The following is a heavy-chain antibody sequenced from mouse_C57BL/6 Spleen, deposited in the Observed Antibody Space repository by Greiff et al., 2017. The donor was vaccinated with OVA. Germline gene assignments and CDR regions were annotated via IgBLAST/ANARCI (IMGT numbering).Heavy chain of an antibody. CDR2: IHPNSGST. Sequence: QVQLQQPGAELVKPGASVKLSCKASGYTFTSYWMHWVKQRPGQGLEWIGMIHPNSGSTNYNEKFKSKATLTVDKSSSTAYMQLSSRTSEDSAVYYCARSSHDYDEGDYAMDYWGQGTSVTVSS. CDR1: GYTFTSYW. V-gene: IGHV1-64*01. J-gene: IGHJ4*01. CDR3: ARSSHDYDEGDYAMDY. D-gene: IGHD2-4*01.